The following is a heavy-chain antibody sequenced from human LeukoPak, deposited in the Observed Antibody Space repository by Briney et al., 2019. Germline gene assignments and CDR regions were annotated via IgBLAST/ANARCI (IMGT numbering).Heavy chain of an antibody. V-gene: IGHV4-31*03. D-gene: IGHD3-10*01. CDR1: GGSISSGGYY. J-gene: IGHJ6*04. Sequence: PSQTLSLTCTVSGGSISSGGYYWSWIRQHPGKGLEWIGYIYYSGSTYYNPSLKSRVTISVDTSKNQFSLKLSSVTAADTAVYYCARDSYGSGSYIGWYYGMDVWGKGTTVTVSS. CDR2: IYYSGST. CDR3: ARDSYGSGSYIGWYYGMDV.